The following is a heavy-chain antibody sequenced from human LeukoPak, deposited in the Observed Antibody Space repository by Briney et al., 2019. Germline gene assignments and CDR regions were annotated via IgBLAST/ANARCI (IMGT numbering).Heavy chain of an antibody. J-gene: IGHJ5*02. V-gene: IGHV4-59*08. CDR3: ARHEDYYDSSGYRNWFDP. Sequence: SETLSLTCAVYGGSFSGYYWSWIRQPPGKGLEWIGYIYYSGSTNYNPSLKSRVTISVDTSKNQFSLKLSSVTAADTAVYYCARHEDYYDSSGYRNWFDPWGQGTLVTVSS. D-gene: IGHD3-22*01. CDR1: GGSFSGYY. CDR2: IYYSGST.